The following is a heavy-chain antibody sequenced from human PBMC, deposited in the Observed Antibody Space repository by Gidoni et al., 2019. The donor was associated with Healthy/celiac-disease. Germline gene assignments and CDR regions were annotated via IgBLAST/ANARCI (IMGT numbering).Heavy chain of an antibody. V-gene: IGHV1-69*01. CDR2: IIPIFGTA. D-gene: IGHD6-6*01. J-gene: IGHJ6*02. Sequence: QVHLVQSAAEGKKPGSSVTVSCKAAGGTFSRYDISWVRQAPGQGLEWMGGIIPIFGTANYAQKFQGRVTITADESTSTAYMELSSLRSEDTAVYYCARDPYSSSLGYYYYGMDVWGQGTTVTVSS. CDR3: ARDPYSSSLGYYYYGMDV. CDR1: GGTFSRYD.